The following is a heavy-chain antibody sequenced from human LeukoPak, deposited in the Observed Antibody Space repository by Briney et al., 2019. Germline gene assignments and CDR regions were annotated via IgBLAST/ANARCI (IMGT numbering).Heavy chain of an antibody. D-gene: IGHD6-13*01. J-gene: IGHJ4*02. CDR1: GGSISGSSYY. Sequence: SETLSLTCTVSGGSISGSSYYWGWIRQPPGKGLEWIGSIYYSGSTYYNPSLKSRVTISVDTSKNQFSLKLSSVTAADTAVYYCARQEAAAGPFFDYWGQGTLITVSS. V-gene: IGHV4-39*01. CDR3: ARQEAAAGPFFDY. CDR2: IYYSGST.